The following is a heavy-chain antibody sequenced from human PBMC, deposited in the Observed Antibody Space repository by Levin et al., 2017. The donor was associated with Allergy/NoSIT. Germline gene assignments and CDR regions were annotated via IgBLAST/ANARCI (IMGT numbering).Heavy chain of an antibody. CDR2: IYNSGST. V-gene: IGHV4-39*01. Sequence: MSSETLSLTCTVSGGSISSSISYWGWIRQAPGKGLEWIGSIYNSGSTYYNPSLKSRVTTSVDTSKNQFSLKLSSVTAADTAVYYCARQCYDILTGYYNFDYWGQGTLLTVSS. J-gene: IGHJ4*02. D-gene: IGHD3-9*01. CDR1: GGSISSSISY. CDR3: ARQCYDILTGYYNFDY.